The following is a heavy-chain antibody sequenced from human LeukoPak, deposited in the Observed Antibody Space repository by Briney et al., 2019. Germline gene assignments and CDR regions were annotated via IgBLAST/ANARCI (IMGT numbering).Heavy chain of an antibody. CDR2: ISYDGSNK. CDR1: GFTFSSYA. CDR3: ATLVVPTSLNYYYYGMDV. V-gene: IGHV3-30*03. J-gene: IGHJ6*04. Sequence: HPGGSLRLSCAASGFTFSSYAMSWVRQAPGKGLEWVAVISYDGSNKYYADSVKGRFTISRDNSKNTLYLQMNSLRAEDTAVYYCATLVVPTSLNYYYYGMDVWGKGTTVTVSS. D-gene: IGHD2-2*01.